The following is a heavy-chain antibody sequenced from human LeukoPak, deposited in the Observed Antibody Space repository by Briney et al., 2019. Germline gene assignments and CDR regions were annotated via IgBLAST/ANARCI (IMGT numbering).Heavy chain of an antibody. Sequence: GGSLRLSCAASGFTYNIYAMSWLRQAPGKGLEWVSSIMSSGGGTFYADSVKDRFTISRDNSRNTLYLQMSRLRAEDTAVYYCARAGPIDYWGQGTLVTVSS. V-gene: IGHV3-23*01. CDR1: GFTYNIYA. CDR3: ARAGPIDY. CDR2: IMSSGGGT. J-gene: IGHJ4*02.